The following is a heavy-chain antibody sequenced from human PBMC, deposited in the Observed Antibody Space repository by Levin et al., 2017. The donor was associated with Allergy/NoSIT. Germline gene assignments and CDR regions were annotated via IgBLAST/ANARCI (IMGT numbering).Heavy chain of an antibody. CDR1: GYTFTGYY. Sequence: GESLKISCKASGYTFTGYYMHWVRQAPGQGLEWMGWINPNSGGTNYAQKFQGRVTMTRDTSISTAYMELSRLRSDDTAVYYCARVPYCSSTSCYRYYFDYWGQGTLVTVSS. V-gene: IGHV1-2*02. CDR2: INPNSGGT. CDR3: ARVPYCSSTSCYRYYFDY. D-gene: IGHD2-2*01. J-gene: IGHJ4*02.